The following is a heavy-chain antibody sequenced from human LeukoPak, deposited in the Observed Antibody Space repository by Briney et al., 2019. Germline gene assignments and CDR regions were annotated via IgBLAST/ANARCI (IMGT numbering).Heavy chain of an antibody. Sequence: GGSLRLSCVASGFTFSSYAMSWVRQAPGKGLEWVSAISGSGGSTYYADSVKGRFTISRDNSKNTLYLQMNSLRAEDTAVYYCAKGSIAARLFPYYFDYWGQGTLVTVSS. J-gene: IGHJ4*02. CDR1: GFTFSSYA. V-gene: IGHV3-23*01. CDR2: ISGSGGST. CDR3: AKGSIAARLFPYYFDY. D-gene: IGHD6-6*01.